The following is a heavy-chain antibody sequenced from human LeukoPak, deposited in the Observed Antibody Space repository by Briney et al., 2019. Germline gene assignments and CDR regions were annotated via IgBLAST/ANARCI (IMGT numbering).Heavy chain of an antibody. D-gene: IGHD4-17*01. CDR3: ARDPSDYGDPHFDY. Sequence: GGSLRLSCAASGFTFSSYSMNWVRQAPGKGLEWVSSISSSSSYIYYADSVKGRFTISRDNAKNSLYLQMNSLRAEDTAVYYCARDPSDYGDPHFDYWGQGTLVTVSS. CDR1: GFTFSSYS. CDR2: ISSSSSYI. V-gene: IGHV3-21*04. J-gene: IGHJ4*02.